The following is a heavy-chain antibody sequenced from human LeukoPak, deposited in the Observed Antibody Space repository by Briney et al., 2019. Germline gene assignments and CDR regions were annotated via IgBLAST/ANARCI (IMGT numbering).Heavy chain of an antibody. J-gene: IGHJ4*02. Sequence: SETLSLTCTVSGGSIGSYYWSWIRQPAGKGLEWIGRIYTSGSTNYNPSLKSRVTMSVDTSKNQFSLKLSSVTAADTAVYYCARGGSYGSGTPAFDYWGQGTLVTVSS. CDR1: GGSIGSYY. D-gene: IGHD3-10*01. CDR2: IYTSGST. V-gene: IGHV4-4*07. CDR3: ARGGSYGSGTPAFDY.